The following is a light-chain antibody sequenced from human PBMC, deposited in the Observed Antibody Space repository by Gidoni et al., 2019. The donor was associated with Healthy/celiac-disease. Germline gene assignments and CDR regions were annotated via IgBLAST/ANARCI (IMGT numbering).Light chain of an antibody. CDR1: QSVSSN. V-gene: IGKV3-15*01. J-gene: IGKJ4*01. CDR3: QQYNNWPVLT. Sequence: EIVMTQSPATLSVSPGERATLSCRASQSVSSNLAWYQQKPGQAPRLLIYGASPRATGIPARFSGSGSGTEFTLTISSLQSEDFAVYYCQQYNNWPVLTFGGGTKVEIK. CDR2: GAS.